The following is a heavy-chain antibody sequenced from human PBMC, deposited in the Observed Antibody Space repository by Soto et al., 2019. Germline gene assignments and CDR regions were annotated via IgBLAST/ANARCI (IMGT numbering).Heavy chain of an antibody. CDR3: ARGSSPVEFDH. V-gene: IGHV1-18*04. J-gene: IGHJ4*02. D-gene: IGHD6-13*01. CDR1: GYTFSNYG. Sequence: QVQLVQSGGEVKKPGASVKVSCKTSGYTFSNYGVNWVRQAPGQGLEWMGWINGYNGNTNYAQKVQGRVTMTTDTTTSTAYMELRSLTSDDTAVYYCARGSSPVEFDHWGQGTLVTVPS. CDR2: INGYNGNT.